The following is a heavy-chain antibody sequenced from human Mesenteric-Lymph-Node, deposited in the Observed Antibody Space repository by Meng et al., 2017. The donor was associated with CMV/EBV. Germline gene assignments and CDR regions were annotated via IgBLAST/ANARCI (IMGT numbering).Heavy chain of an antibody. D-gene: IGHD6-6*01. J-gene: IGHJ6*02. V-gene: IGHV3-43D*04. CDR1: GFTFDYYA. CDR3: AKQDSSASAYYYYGMDV. CDR2: ISWNGDKT. Sequence: GESLKISCAASGFTFDYYAMHWVRQAPGKGLEWVSLISWNGDKTYYADSVKGRFTISRDNSKNSLYLQMNSLRPDDTALYYCAKQDSSASAYYYYGMDVWGQGTTVTVSS.